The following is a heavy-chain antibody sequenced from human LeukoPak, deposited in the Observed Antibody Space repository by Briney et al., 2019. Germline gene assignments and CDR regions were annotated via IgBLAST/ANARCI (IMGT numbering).Heavy chain of an antibody. CDR1: GYTFSDYG. Sequence: ASVKVSCTASGYTFSDYGISWVRQAPGQGLEWMGWINALNGDTNYARKFQDRLTLTTDTSTSTAYMELWSLISDDTAVYYCARETPAYCSGTACYGDYNSFDPWGQGTLVTVSS. J-gene: IGHJ5*02. V-gene: IGHV1-18*01. CDR2: INALNGDT. D-gene: IGHD2-15*01. CDR3: ARETPAYCSGTACYGDYNSFDP.